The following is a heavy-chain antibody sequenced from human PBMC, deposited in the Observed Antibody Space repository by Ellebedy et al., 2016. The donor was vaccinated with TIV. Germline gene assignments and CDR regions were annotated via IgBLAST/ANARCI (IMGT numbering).Heavy chain of an antibody. CDR3: ARVLGRQSYYYGMDV. V-gene: IGHV3-21*01. J-gene: IGHJ6*02. CDR2: ISGSRSCI. Sequence: GESLKISXAASGFTFSSYAMSWVRQAPGKGLEWVSSISGSRSCIYYADSVTGRFTISRDNAKNSLYLQMNSLRAEDTAVYFCARVLGRQSYYYGMDVWGQGTTVTVSS. D-gene: IGHD3-16*01. CDR1: GFTFSSYA.